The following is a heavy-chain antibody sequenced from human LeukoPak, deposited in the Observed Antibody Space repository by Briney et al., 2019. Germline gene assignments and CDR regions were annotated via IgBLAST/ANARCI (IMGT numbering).Heavy chain of an antibody. V-gene: IGHV1-2*02. D-gene: IGHD1-1*01. Sequence: ASVKVSCKASGYTFNDYFIHWVRQAPGQGLEWMAWMNAKNGDFNSAQKFQGRPTLTRDTSITTAYLELTRLKSDDTAVYYCARATPPYGTGTLNWFGPWGQGTLVTVSS. CDR3: ARATPPYGTGTLNWFGP. J-gene: IGHJ5*02. CDR1: GYTFNDYF. CDR2: MNAKNGDF.